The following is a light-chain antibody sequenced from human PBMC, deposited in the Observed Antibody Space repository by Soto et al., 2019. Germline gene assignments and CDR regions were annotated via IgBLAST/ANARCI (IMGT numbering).Light chain of an antibody. J-gene: IGKJ4*01. CDR1: QSLSSSY. V-gene: IGKV3-20*01. CDR2: DAS. Sequence: EIVLTQSPGTLSLSPGERATLSCRASQSLSSSYLAWYQQKPGQDPRLLIYDASSRATGIPDRFSGSGAGTDLTLTISRLEPEDFAVYYCQQYGSSLLTFGGGTKVEIK. CDR3: QQYGSSLLT.